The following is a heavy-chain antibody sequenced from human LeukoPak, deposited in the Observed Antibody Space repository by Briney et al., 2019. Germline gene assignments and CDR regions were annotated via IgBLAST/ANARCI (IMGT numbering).Heavy chain of an antibody. CDR3: ATGATGFDY. CDR1: GYSFTGYY. CDR2: INPYSGAP. J-gene: IGHJ4*02. V-gene: IGHV1-2*02. Sequence: ASVKVSCKASGYSFTGYYIHWVRQAPGQGLEWMGWINPYSGAPKYAQKFQGRVTMTRDTSISTAYMELNWLRSDDTAVYYCATGATGFDYWGQGTLVTVSS.